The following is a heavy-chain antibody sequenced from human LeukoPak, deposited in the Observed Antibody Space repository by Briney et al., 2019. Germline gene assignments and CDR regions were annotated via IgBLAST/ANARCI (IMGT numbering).Heavy chain of an antibody. CDR3: ARARRDCSGGSCYPDYNWFDP. V-gene: IGHV3-48*03. Sequence: GGSLRLSCAASGFTFSIYEMNWVRQAPGKGLDWVSYISRSGSAIYYADSVRGRFTISRDNAKNSLYLQMNSLRAEDTAVYYCARARRDCSGGSCYPDYNWFDPWGQGTLVTVSS. D-gene: IGHD2-15*01. J-gene: IGHJ5*02. CDR1: GFTFSIYE. CDR2: ISRSGSAI.